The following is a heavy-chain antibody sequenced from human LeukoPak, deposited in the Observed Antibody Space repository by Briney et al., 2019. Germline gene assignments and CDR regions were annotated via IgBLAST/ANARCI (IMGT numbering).Heavy chain of an antibody. Sequence: GGPLRLFCGDCGFLFRHSWKAWVPGARGRGLEGLANLCQDESAKSCVNLVKGRFTISRDNHKKSLYLRMNSLRAEDTAMYYCARARDYGSGKANAFDIWGQGTMVTVSS. V-gene: IGHV3-7*01. CDR3: ARARDYGSGKANAFDI. D-gene: IGHD3-10*01. CDR1: GFLFRHSW. CDR2: LCQDESAK. J-gene: IGHJ3*02.